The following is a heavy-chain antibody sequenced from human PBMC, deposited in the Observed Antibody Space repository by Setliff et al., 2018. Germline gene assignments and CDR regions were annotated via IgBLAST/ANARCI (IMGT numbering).Heavy chain of an antibody. D-gene: IGHD2-2*01. CDR1: GYTFTSFG. CDR2: INPNDGYT. CDR3: ARGPPDFVVVPAAAKFDY. V-gene: IGHV1-18*01. J-gene: IGHJ4*02. Sequence: GASVKVSCKASGYTFTSFGISWGRQAPGKGLEWMGTINPNDGYTIYAPAFQGRVTMTIDTPTSTAYMELRSLRSDDTAVYYCARGPPDFVVVPAAAKFDYWGPGTLVTVSS.